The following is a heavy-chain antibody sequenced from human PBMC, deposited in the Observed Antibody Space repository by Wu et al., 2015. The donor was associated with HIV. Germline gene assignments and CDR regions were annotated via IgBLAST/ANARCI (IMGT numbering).Heavy chain of an antibody. CDR3: ARGGLGAAAGHYYGMDV. D-gene: IGHD6-13*01. CDR2: MNPNNGYT. CDR1: GYTFNSYY. Sequence: QVQLVQSGAEVKKPGASVKVSCKASGYTFNSYYINWVRQAAGQGLEWMGWMNPNNGYTDYAQRFQGRVTMTRNTSISTAYMELSSLRSEDTAVYYCARGGLGAAAGHYYGMDVWGQGTTVTVSS. V-gene: IGHV1-8*01. J-gene: IGHJ6*02.